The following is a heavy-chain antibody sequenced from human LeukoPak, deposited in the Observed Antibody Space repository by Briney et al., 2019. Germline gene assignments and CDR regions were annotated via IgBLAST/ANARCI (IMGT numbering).Heavy chain of an antibody. D-gene: IGHD3-22*01. CDR2: IDYSGST. V-gene: IGHV4-59*11. J-gene: IGHJ3*02. Sequence: SETLSLTCTVSGGSMRSHYWSWIRQAPGKGLEWIGYIDYSGSTRYNPSLQSRVTISVDTSKNQFSLKLTSVTATDTAVYYCARLINNDNSGDADTFDMWGQGTVVTVFS. CDR1: GGSMRSHY. CDR3: ARLINNDNSGDADTFDM.